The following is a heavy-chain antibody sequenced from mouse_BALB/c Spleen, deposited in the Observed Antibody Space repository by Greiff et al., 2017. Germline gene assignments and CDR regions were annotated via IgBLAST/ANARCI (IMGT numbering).Heavy chain of an antibody. CDR2: INPSNGGT. Sequence: QVHVKQSGAELVKPGASVKLSCKASGYTFTSYYMYWVKQRPGQGLEWIGEINPSNGGTNFNEKFKSKATLTVDKSSSTAYMQLSSLTSEDSAVYYCTREGTYYRYDWYFDVWGAGTTVTVSS. CDR3: TREGTYYRYDWYFDV. D-gene: IGHD2-14*01. CDR1: GYTFTSYY. V-gene: IGHV1S81*02. J-gene: IGHJ1*01.